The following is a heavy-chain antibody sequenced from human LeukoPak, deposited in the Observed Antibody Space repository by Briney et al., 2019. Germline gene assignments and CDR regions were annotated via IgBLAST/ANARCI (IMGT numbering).Heavy chain of an antibody. CDR3: ARGSGSYRPLDY. D-gene: IGHD1-26*01. CDR1: GFTFSSYA. V-gene: IGHV3-21*01. J-gene: IGHJ4*02. Sequence: PGGSLRLSCAASGFTFSSYAMSWVRQAPGKGLEWVSSISSSSSYIYYADSVKGRFTISRDNAKNSLYLQMNSLRAEDTAVYYCARGSGSYRPLDYWGQGTLVTVSS. CDR2: ISSSSSYI.